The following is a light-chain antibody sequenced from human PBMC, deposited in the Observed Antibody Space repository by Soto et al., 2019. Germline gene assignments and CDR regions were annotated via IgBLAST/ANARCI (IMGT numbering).Light chain of an antibody. CDR1: SSDVGGYNY. J-gene: IGLJ1*01. CDR2: NVS. V-gene: IGLV2-11*01. Sequence: QSLLTQPRSVSGSPGQSVTISCPGTSSDVGGYNYVSWYQQHPGKAPKLMIYNVSKRPSGVPDRFSGSKSGNTASLTISGLQAEDEADYYCCSYAGSPYVFGTGTKVTVL. CDR3: CSYAGSPYV.